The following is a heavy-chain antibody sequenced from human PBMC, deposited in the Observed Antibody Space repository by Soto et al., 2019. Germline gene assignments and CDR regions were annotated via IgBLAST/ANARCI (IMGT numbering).Heavy chain of an antibody. CDR2: IIPIFGTA. Sequence: QVQLVQSGAEVKKPGSSVKVSCKASGGTFSSYAISWVRQAPGQGLEWMGGIIPIFGTANYAQKFQGRVTITADKSTSTAYMELSSLSSEDTAVYYCARVGSAGSYYAYYYGMDVWGQGTTVTVSS. J-gene: IGHJ6*02. V-gene: IGHV1-69*06. CDR1: GGTFSSYA. D-gene: IGHD1-26*01. CDR3: ARVGSAGSYYAYYYGMDV.